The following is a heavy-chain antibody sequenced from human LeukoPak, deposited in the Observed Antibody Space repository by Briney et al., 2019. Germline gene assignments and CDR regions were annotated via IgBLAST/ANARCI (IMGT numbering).Heavy chain of an antibody. CDR3: AKAGAVVVVAAKYFDY. V-gene: IGHV3-23*01. CDR1: GFTFSSYA. D-gene: IGHD2-15*01. CDR2: ISGSGDST. Sequence: PGGSLRLSYAASGFTFSSYAMSWVRQAPGKGLEWVSAISGSGDSTYYADSVKGRFTISRDNSKNTLYLQMNSLRAEDTAVYYCAKAGAVVVVAAKYFDYWGQGTLVTVSS. J-gene: IGHJ4*02.